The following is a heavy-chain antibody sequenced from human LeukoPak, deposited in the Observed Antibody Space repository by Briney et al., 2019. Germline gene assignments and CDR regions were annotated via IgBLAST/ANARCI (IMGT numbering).Heavy chain of an antibody. CDR1: GGSISSYY. CDR3: ARVGSGSYYWRKGSQCNWFDP. D-gene: IGHD3-10*01. J-gene: IGHJ5*02. V-gene: IGHV4-59*01. CDR2: IYYSGST. Sequence: PSETLSLTCTVSGGSISSYYWSWIRQPPGKGLEWIGYIYYSGSTNYNPSLKSRVTISVDTSKNQFSLKLSSVTAADTAVYYCARVGSGSYYWRKGSQCNWFDPWGQGTLVTVSS.